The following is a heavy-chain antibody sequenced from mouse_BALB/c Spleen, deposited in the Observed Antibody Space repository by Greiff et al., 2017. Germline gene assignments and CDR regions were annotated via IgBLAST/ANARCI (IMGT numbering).Heavy chain of an antibody. J-gene: IGHJ4*01. Sequence: QVQLQQSGPGLVQPSQSLSITCTVSGFSLTSYGVHWVRQSPGKGLEWLGVIWSGGSTDYNAAFISRLSISKDNSKSQVFFKMNSLQTDDTAMYYCARNSKGYDAYYYAMDYWGQGTSVTVSS. CDR1: GFSLTSYG. D-gene: IGHD2-2*01. V-gene: IGHV2-2*01. CDR2: IWSGGST. CDR3: ARNSKGYDAYYYAMDY.